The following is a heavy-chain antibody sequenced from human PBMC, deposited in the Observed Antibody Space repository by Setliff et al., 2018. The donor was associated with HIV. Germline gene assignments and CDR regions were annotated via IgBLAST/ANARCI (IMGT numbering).Heavy chain of an antibody. J-gene: IGHJ4*02. CDR3: ARDYWVAGLDS. CDR2: IKQEGSEK. D-gene: IGHD6-19*01. V-gene: IGHV3-7*01. CDR1: GFTFNMFW. Sequence: PGGSLRLSCAASGFTFNMFWMSWVRQAPGQGLEWVANIKQEGSEKNYVDSVKGRFTISRDNAKNSLYLQMNSLSVEDTAVYYCARDYWVAGLDSWGQGTLVTVSS.